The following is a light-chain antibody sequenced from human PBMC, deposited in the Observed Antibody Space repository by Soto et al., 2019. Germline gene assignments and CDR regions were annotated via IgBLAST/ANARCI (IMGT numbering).Light chain of an antibody. CDR2: GLS. CDR3: QQYYDWPT. Sequence: EIVLTQSPGTLSLSPGERATLSCRASESVTSRYLAWYQQKPGQAPRLLIYGLSIRAPGIPTRFTVSGSGTEFTLTITSLQSEDFGVYYCQQYYDWPTFGQGTKV. V-gene: IGKV3-15*01. J-gene: IGKJ1*01. CDR1: ESVTSR.